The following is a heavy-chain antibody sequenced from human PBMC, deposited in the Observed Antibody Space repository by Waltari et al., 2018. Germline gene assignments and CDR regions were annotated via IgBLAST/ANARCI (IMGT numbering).Heavy chain of an antibody. CDR2: IWHDGNNK. Sequence: QVQLVESGGGVVQPGRSLRLSCAASGFTFSNYGMHWVRQAPGKGLEGGAVIWHDGNNKYYAESVKGRFTISRDNSKNTLYLQMNSLRVEDTAMFYCARGSGGFADDAFDIWGQGTMVTVSS. D-gene: IGHD6-19*01. CDR1: GFTFSNYG. V-gene: IGHV3-33*01. J-gene: IGHJ3*02. CDR3: ARGSGGFADDAFDI.